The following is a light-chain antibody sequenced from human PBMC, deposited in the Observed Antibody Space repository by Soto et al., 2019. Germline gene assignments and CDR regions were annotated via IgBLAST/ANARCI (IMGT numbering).Light chain of an antibody. CDR2: DTS. J-gene: IGKJ5*01. CDR1: QSVSNRY. Sequence: EIVLTQSPCTLSLSPGQRATLSCRASQSVSNRYLAWYQQKPDQAPRLLIYDTSSRATGVPDRYSASGSGTDFTLTISRLEPEDFAVYYCQQYGSSITFGQGTRLEI. CDR3: QQYGSSIT. V-gene: IGKV3-20*01.